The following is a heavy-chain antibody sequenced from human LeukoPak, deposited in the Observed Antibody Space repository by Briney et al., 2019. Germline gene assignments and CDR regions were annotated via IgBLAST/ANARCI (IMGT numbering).Heavy chain of an antibody. CDR1: GFIFSDYY. CDR3: ARDRFSGSYPLDY. V-gene: IGHV3-11*01. CDR2: ISSSGSII. D-gene: IGHD1-26*01. J-gene: IGHJ4*02. Sequence: GGSLRLSCTTSGFIFSDYYMSWIRQAPGKGLEWVSCISSSGSIIYYADSVKGRFTISRDNAKNSLYLQMNSLRAEDTAVYYCARDRFSGSYPLDYWGQGTLVTVSS.